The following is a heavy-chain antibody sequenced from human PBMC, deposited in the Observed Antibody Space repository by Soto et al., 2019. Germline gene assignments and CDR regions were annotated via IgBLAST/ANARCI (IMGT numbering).Heavy chain of an antibody. Sequence: YAMVVSLKDTGKGLEWVGFIRNRGSGRTTEYAASVRGRFTISRDDSKSIAYLDMNSLQCEDSAGYYCARGNRGTNHLLCARYRGQRTLGTVSS. CDR3: ARGNRGTNHLLCARY. V-gene: IGHV3-49*03. CDR1: YA. J-gene: IGHJ4*03. CDR2: IRNRGSGRTT. D-gene: IGHD2-2*01.